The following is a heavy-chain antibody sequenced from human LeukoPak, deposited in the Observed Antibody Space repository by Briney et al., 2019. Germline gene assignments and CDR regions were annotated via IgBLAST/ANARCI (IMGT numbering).Heavy chain of an antibody. Sequence: GASVKVSCKASGYTFTSYDINWVRQATGQGLEWMGWMNPNSGNTGYAQKFQGRVTMTRNTSISTAYMELSSLRSEDTAVYYCARDPRQQLVAHYYYGMDVWGQGTTVTVSS. V-gene: IGHV1-8*01. CDR3: ARDPRQQLVAHYYYGMDV. CDR2: MNPNSGNT. CDR1: GYTFTSYD. D-gene: IGHD6-13*01. J-gene: IGHJ6*02.